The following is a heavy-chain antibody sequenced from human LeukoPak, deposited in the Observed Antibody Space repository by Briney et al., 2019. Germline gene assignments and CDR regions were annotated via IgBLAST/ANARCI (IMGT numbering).Heavy chain of an antibody. CDR2: ISGSGGST. D-gene: IGHD6-19*01. CDR3: ARVPYSSGWSGYNWFDP. Sequence: GGSLRLSCAASGFTFSSYAMSWVRQAPGKGLEWVSAISGSGGSTYYADSVKGRFTISRDNSKNSLYLQMNSLRAEDTAVYYCARVPYSSGWSGYNWFDPWGQGTLVTVSS. J-gene: IGHJ5*02. V-gene: IGHV3-23*01. CDR1: GFTFSSYA.